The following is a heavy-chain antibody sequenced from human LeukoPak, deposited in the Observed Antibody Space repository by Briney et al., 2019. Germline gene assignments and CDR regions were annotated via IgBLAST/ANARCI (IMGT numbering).Heavy chain of an antibody. CDR2: ICAYNGNT. CDR1: GYTFTSYG. J-gene: IGHJ4*02. CDR3: AAGPGGYDSSGYPDY. D-gene: IGHD3-22*01. V-gene: IGHV1-18*01. Sequence: ASVKVSCKASGYTFTSYGISWVRQAPGQGLEWMGWICAYNGNTNYAQKLQGSVTMTTDTSTSTAYMELRSLRSDDTAVYYCAAGPGGYDSSGYPDYWGQGTLVTVSS.